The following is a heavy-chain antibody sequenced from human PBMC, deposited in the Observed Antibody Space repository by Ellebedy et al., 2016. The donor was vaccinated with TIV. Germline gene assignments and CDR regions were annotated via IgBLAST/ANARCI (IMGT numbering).Heavy chain of an antibody. J-gene: IGHJ4*02. V-gene: IGHV4-34*01. CDR1: GGSFSGYY. D-gene: IGHD6-19*01. Sequence: SETLSLTCAVYGGSFSGYYWSWVRQPPGKGLEWIGDVNQSGRTSYHPSLKSRVTISVDTSKNQFSLGLTSVTAADTAVYYCAESRSGWYYFDYWGQGTLVTVSS. CDR3: AESRSGWYYFDY. CDR2: VNQSGRT.